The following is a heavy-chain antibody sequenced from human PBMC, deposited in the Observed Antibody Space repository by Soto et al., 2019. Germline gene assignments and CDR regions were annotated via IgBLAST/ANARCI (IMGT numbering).Heavy chain of an antibody. J-gene: IGHJ6*02. V-gene: IGHV3-13*01. Sequence: GGSLRLSCAASGFTFSSYDMHWVRQATGKGLEWVSAIGTAGDTYYPGSVKGRFTISRENAKNSLYLQMNSLRAEDTAVYYCARAQPIAAAYFQDPYYYYYGMDVWGQGTTVTVSS. CDR1: GFTFSSYD. D-gene: IGHD6-13*01. CDR3: ARAQPIAAAYFQDPYYYYYGMDV. CDR2: IGTAGDT.